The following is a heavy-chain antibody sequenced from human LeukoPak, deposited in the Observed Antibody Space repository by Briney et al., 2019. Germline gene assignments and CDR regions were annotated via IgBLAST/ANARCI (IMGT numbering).Heavy chain of an antibody. J-gene: IGHJ3*01. CDR1: GFTVSSSY. CDR2: IRSGGST. D-gene: IGHD3-10*01. CDR3: AREGSGRTAYNDGLDV. Sequence: GGSLRLSCAASGFTVSSSYMTWVRQAPGKGLEWVSVIRSGGSTVYADSVKGRFTISRDYSKNTLYLQLNSLRAEDTAVYYCAREGSGRTAYNDGLDVWGQGTMVTVSS. V-gene: IGHV3-53*01.